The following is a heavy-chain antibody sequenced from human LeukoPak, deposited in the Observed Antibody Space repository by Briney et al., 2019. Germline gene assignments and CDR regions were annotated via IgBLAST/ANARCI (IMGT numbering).Heavy chain of an antibody. CDR3: AKDGPPYDFWSGSRWYFDL. CDR2: IRYDRSNK. Sequence: GGSLRLSCAASGFTFSSYGMHWVRQAPGKGLEWVAFIRYDRSNKYYADSVKGRFTISRDNSKNTLYLQMNSLRAEDTAVYYCAKDGPPYDFWSGSRWYFDLWGRGTLVTVSS. V-gene: IGHV3-30*02. D-gene: IGHD3-3*01. J-gene: IGHJ2*01. CDR1: GFTFSSYG.